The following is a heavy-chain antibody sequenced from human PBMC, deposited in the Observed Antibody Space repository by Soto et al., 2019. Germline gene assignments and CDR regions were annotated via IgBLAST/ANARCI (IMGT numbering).Heavy chain of an antibody. CDR1: GGSISSSSYY. V-gene: IGHV4-39*01. D-gene: IGHD1-20*01. CDR2: IYYSGST. J-gene: IGHJ3*02. Sequence: QLQLQESGPGLVKPSETLSLTCTVSGGSISSSSYYWGWIRQPPGKGLEWIGSIYYSGSTYYNPSLKSRVTISVDTSNNQFSLKLSSVTAADTAVYYSARPVITGTPRGAFDIWGQGTMVTVSS. CDR3: ARPVITGTPRGAFDI.